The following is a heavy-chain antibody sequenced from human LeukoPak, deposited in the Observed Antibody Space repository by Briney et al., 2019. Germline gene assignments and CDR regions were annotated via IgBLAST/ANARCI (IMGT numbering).Heavy chain of an antibody. Sequence: GGSLRLSWAASGFTFSSYSMNWVRQAPGKGLEWVSSISSSSSYIYYADSVKGRFTISRDNAKNSLYLQMNSLRAEDTAVYYCARDLNVDTAMLDYWGQGTLVTVSS. J-gene: IGHJ4*02. CDR2: ISSSSSYI. CDR3: ARDLNVDTAMLDY. CDR1: GFTFSSYS. D-gene: IGHD5-18*01. V-gene: IGHV3-21*01.